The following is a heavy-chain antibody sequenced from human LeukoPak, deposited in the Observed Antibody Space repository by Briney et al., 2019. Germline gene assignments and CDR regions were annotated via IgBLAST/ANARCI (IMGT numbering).Heavy chain of an antibody. J-gene: IGHJ6*03. D-gene: IGHD3-3*01. Sequence: PGGSQRLSCAASGFTFSDYYMSWIRQAPGKGLEWVSYISSSGSTIYYADSVKGRFTISRDNAKNSLYLQMNSLRAEDTAVYYCARDISYYDFFYYYYYMDVWGKGTTVTVSS. CDR3: ARDISYYDFFYYYYYMDV. CDR2: ISSSGSTI. CDR1: GFTFSDYY. V-gene: IGHV3-11*04.